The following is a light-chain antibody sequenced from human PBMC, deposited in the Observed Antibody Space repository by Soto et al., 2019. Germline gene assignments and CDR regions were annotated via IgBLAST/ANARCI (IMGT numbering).Light chain of an antibody. CDR2: DVS. V-gene: IGLV2-8*01. Sequence: QSVLTQPPSASGSPGQSVTISCTGTSSDVGGYTSVSWYQQHPGKAPKVMILDVSKRPSGVPDGFSGSKSGNTASLTVSGLQAEDEADYYCSSYAGSNNVVFGGGTKLTVL. J-gene: IGLJ2*01. CDR3: SSYAGSNNVV. CDR1: SSDVGGYTS.